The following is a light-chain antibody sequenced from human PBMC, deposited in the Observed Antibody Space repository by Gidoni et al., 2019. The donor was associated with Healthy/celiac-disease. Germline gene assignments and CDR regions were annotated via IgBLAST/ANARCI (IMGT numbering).Light chain of an antibody. CDR3: QQYNSYST. V-gene: IGKV1-5*01. J-gene: IGKJ1*01. Sequence: DIHITPSPSTLSASAGDRVTITCRASQSISSWLDRYQQKPGKAPKLLIYDASSLESGVPSRFSGSGSGTEFTLTISSLQPDDFATYYCQQYNSYSTFGQXTKVEIK. CDR2: DAS. CDR1: QSISSW.